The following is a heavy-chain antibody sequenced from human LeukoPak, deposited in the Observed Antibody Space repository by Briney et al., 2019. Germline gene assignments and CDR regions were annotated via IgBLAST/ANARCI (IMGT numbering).Heavy chain of an antibody. CDR2: INTDGSST. D-gene: IGHD6-6*01. Sequence: GGSLRLSCAASGFTFSSYWMHWVRQAPGKGLVWVSHINTDGSSTTYADSVKSRFTISRDNAKNTLYLQMNSLRAEDTAVYYCARVRGSSSVGFWFDPWGQGTLVTVSS. J-gene: IGHJ5*02. V-gene: IGHV3-74*01. CDR1: GFTFSSYW. CDR3: ARVRGSSSVGFWFDP.